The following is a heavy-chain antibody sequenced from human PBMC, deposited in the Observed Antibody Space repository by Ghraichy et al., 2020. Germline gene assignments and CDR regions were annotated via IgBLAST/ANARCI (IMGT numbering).Heavy chain of an antibody. CDR3: ARVGGASPDSGWLPFDY. Sequence: SVKVSCKASGGTFSSYAINWVRQAPGQGLEWMGGIIPIFGTVHDAQKFQGRVTITADESTNTSYMELSSLRSEDTAVYYCARVGGASPDSGWLPFDYWGQGTLVTVSS. D-gene: IGHD5-18*01. CDR1: GGTFSSYA. CDR2: IIPIFGTV. V-gene: IGHV1-69*13. J-gene: IGHJ4*02.